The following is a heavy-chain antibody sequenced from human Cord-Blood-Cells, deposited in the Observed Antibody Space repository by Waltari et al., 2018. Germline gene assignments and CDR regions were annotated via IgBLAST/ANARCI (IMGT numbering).Heavy chain of an antibody. CDR2: INHSGST. Sequence: QVQLQQWGAGLLKPSETLSLTCAVYGGSFSGYYWSWFRQPPGTGLEWIGEINHSGSTNYNPSLKSRVTISVDTSKNQFSLKLSSVTAADTAVYYGASVRGYDFWSGYFNWFGPWGQGTLVTVSS. CDR3: ASVRGYDFWSGYFNWFGP. CDR1: GGSFSGYY. V-gene: IGHV4-34*01. J-gene: IGHJ5*02. D-gene: IGHD3-3*01.